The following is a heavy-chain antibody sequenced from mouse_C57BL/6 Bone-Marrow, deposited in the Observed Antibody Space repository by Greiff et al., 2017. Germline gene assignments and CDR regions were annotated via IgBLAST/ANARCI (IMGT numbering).Heavy chain of an antibody. CDR3: ARGRVIYYYGSGPWFAY. Sequence: DVQLQESGPGLVKPSQSLSLTCSVTGYSITSGYYWNWIRQFPGNKLEWMGYISYDGSNNYNPSLKNRISITRDTSKNQFFLKLNSVTTEDTATYYCARGRVIYYYGSGPWFAYWGQGTLVTVSA. D-gene: IGHD1-1*01. V-gene: IGHV3-6*01. J-gene: IGHJ3*01. CDR2: ISYDGSN. CDR1: GYSITSGYY.